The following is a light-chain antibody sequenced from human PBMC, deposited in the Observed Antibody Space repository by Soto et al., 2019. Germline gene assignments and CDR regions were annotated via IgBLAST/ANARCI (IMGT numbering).Light chain of an antibody. CDR1: SSNIGNNP. V-gene: IGLV1-44*01. CDR3: GAWDDSLNGLVV. CDR2: SNN. Sequence: QSVLTQPPSASGTPGQRVTISCSGSSSNIGNNPVNWYQQLPGTAPKLLIDSNNQRPSGVTDRFSDSKSGTSASLAISGLQSEDEADYYCGAWDDSLNGLVVFGGGTQLTVL. J-gene: IGLJ2*01.